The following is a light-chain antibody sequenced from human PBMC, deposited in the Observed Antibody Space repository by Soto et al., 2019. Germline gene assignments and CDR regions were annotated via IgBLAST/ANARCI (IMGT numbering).Light chain of an antibody. CDR3: CSYAGSVV. V-gene: IGLV2-14*03. Sequence: QSALTQPASVSGSPGQSITISCTGTSSDIGAYNFVSWYQQHPGKAPKLMLYDVNIRPSGVSNRFSGSKSGNTASLTISGLQAEDEADYYCCSYAGSVVFGGGTKLTVL. J-gene: IGLJ2*01. CDR1: SSDIGAYNF. CDR2: DVN.